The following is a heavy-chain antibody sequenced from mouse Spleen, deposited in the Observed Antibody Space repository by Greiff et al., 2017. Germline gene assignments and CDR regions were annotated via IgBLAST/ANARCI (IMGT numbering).Heavy chain of an antibody. D-gene: IGHD3-3*01. CDR3: VRDGTGTGVMDY. J-gene: IGHJ4*01. Sequence: EVQVVESGGGLVKPGGSLKLSCAASGFTFSSYAMSWVRQTPEKRLEWVATISGGGSYTYYPANVKGRFTISRDNAKNNLYLQMSDLKSEDTDMYECVRDGTGTGVMDYWGQGTSVTGPS. CDR1: GFTFSSYA. V-gene: IGHV5-4*01. CDR2: ISGGGSYT.